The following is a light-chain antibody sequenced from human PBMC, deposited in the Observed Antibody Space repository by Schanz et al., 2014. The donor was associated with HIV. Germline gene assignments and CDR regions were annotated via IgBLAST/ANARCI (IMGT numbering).Light chain of an antibody. CDR1: SSDVGGYNY. Sequence: QSALTQPRSVSGSPGQSVTISCTGTSSDVGGYNYVSWYQQHPGKAPKLMIYDVSKRPSGVSSRFSGSKSGNTASLTISGLQAEDEGDYYCCSCTNTNTGVFGGGTKLTVL. CDR2: DVS. V-gene: IGLV2-11*01. J-gene: IGLJ3*02. CDR3: CSCTNTNTGV.